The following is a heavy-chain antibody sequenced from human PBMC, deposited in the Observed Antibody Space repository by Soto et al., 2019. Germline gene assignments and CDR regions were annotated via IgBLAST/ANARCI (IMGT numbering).Heavy chain of an antibody. V-gene: IGHV3-7*01. CDR1: GFPFSTSW. CDR3: SRSHNY. Sequence: EVQLVQSGGDLVQPGGSLRLSCAASGFPFSTSWMDWVRQAPGKGPEWVANINQDGSQTNYVASVRGRFTVSRDNAENSLYLQMNSLKVEDTAVYYCSRSHNYWGQGVLVSVS. J-gene: IGHJ4*02. CDR2: INQDGSQT.